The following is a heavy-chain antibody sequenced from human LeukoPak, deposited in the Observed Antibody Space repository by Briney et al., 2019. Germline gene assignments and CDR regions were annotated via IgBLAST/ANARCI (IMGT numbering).Heavy chain of an antibody. CDR2: IKHDGSEK. Sequence: GGSLRLSCAASGFTFSSYWMSWVRQAPGKGLEWVANIKHDGSEKYYVDSVKGRFTISRDNAKNSLYLQMNSLRAEDTAGYYCAVGGLVDHLDYWGQGTLVTVSS. D-gene: IGHD3-10*01. CDR3: AVGGLVDHLDY. J-gene: IGHJ4*02. CDR1: GFTFSSYW. V-gene: IGHV3-7*03.